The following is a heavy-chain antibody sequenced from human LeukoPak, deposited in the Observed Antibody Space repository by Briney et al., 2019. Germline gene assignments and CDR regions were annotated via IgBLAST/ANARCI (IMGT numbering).Heavy chain of an antibody. CDR3: ARVDTAMGWAFDI. V-gene: IGHV3-21*01. CDR2: VSSSGTYI. D-gene: IGHD5-18*01. Sequence: GGSRRPSCAACGVTFSSYSMSRVRQAPGKGLEWVSSVSSSGTYIYYADSLKGRFTISRDNAKNSLYLQMNSLTAPCMAVYYCARVDTAMGWAFDIWGQGTMVTVSS. CDR1: GVTFSSYS. J-gene: IGHJ3*02.